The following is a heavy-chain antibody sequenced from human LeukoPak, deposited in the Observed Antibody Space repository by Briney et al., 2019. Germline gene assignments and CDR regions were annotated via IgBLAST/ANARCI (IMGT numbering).Heavy chain of an antibody. Sequence: SETLSLTCAVSGYSISSGYYWGWIRQPPGEGLEWIGSIFHSGSTYYNPSLKSRVTISVDTSKNQFSLKLSSVTAADTAVYYCARGASFGYWGQGTLVTVSS. V-gene: IGHV4-38-2*01. CDR2: IFHSGST. CDR3: ARGASFGY. J-gene: IGHJ4*02. CDR1: GYSISSGYY.